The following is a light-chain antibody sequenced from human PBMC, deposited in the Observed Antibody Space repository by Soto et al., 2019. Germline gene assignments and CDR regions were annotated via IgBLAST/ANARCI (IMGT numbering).Light chain of an antibody. V-gene: IGKV4-1*01. CDR2: WAS. CDR1: QSVLYSSNNKNY. J-gene: IGKJ4*01. Sequence: DIVMTQSPDSLAVSLGERATINCKSSQSVLYSSNNKNYLDWYQQKPGQPPKRLIYWASTRESGGPDRFSGSGFGTDFTLTISSLQAEDVAYYYWQQYYSTPLTFGGGTKVEIK. CDR3: QQYYSTPLT.